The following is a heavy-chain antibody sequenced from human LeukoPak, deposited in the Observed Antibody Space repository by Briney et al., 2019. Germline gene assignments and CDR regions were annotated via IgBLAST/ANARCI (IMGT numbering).Heavy chain of an antibody. CDR3: AREGSIAPPGGLDN. Sequence: PGGSLRLSCAGSGFTFSSYSMKWVRQAPGKGLEWVLSISSSSSYIYYADSVKGRFTISRDNAKNSLYLQMNSLRAEDTAVYYCAREGSIAPPGGLDNWGQGTLVTVSS. CDR2: ISSSSSYI. J-gene: IGHJ4*02. V-gene: IGHV3-21*01. D-gene: IGHD6-6*01. CDR1: GFTFSSYS.